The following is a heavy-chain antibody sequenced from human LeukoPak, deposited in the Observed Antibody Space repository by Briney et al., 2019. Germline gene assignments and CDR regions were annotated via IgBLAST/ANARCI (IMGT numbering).Heavy chain of an antibody. D-gene: IGHD6-13*01. CDR2: INPNSGGT. V-gene: IGHV1-2*06. Sequence: RASVKVSCKASGYTFTGYYLYWVRQAPGQGLEWMGRINPNSGGTNYAQEFQGRVTMTRDTSISTAYMELSSLRSDDTAVFYCARRIAAAGHFDYWGQGTLVTVSS. CDR1: GYTFTGYY. CDR3: ARRIAAAGHFDY. J-gene: IGHJ4*02.